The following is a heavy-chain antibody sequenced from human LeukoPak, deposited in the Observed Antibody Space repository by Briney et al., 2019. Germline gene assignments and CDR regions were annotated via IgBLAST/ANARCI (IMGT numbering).Heavy chain of an antibody. CDR1: GDSVSNYY. Sequence: SETLSLTCTVSGDSVSNYYWSWIRQPPGKGLEWIGYIYYSGNTNYNPSLKSRVTISVDTSKNQFSLNLSSVTAADTAVYYCARGPSGGYSYGWGQGTLVTVSS. J-gene: IGHJ4*02. CDR2: IYYSGNT. CDR3: ARGPSGGYSYG. V-gene: IGHV4-59*02. D-gene: IGHD5-18*01.